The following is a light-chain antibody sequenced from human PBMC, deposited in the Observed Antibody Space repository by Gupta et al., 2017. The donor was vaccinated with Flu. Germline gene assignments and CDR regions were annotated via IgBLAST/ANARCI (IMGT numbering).Light chain of an antibody. CDR2: AAS. CDR1: HSIKNY. J-gene: IGKJ3*01. V-gene: IGKV1-39*01. Sequence: DIQLTPSLSSLSASRGDRATMTCQASHSIKNYLYWYQQKPGKAPKSLIYAASYLQIGVPARFSGSGSGTDFTLTIGGLQPEDVAIYYCQQNSTLPFTFGPGTKVEI. CDR3: QQNSTLPFT.